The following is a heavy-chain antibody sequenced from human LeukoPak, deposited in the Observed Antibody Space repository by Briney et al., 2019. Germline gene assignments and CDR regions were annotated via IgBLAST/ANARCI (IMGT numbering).Heavy chain of an antibody. V-gene: IGHV4-39*07. Sequence: SETLSLTCTVSGGSISSSSYYWGWIRQPPGKGLEWIGSIYYSGSTYYNPSLKSRVTISVDTSKNQFSLKLSSVTAADTAVYYCARDRSYCSGGSCSYYFDYWGQGTLVTVSS. D-gene: IGHD2-15*01. CDR2: IYYSGST. CDR1: GGSISSSSYY. CDR3: ARDRSYCSGGSCSYYFDY. J-gene: IGHJ4*02.